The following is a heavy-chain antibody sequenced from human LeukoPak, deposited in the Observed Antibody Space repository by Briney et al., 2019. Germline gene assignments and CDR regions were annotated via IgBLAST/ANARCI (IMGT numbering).Heavy chain of an antibody. J-gene: IGHJ5*02. CDR3: AKGRVYDDSWFDP. V-gene: IGHV3-9*03. CDR1: GFTFDDYA. Sequence: AGRSLRLSCAASGFTFDDYAMHWVRQAPGKGLEWVSGISWNSGSIGYADSVKGRFTISRDNAKNSLCLQMNSLRAEDMALYYCAKGRVYDDSWFDPWGQGTLVTVSS. CDR2: ISWNSGSI. D-gene: IGHD3-9*01.